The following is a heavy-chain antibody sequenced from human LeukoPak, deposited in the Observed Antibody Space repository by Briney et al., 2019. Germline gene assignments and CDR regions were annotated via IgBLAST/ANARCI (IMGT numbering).Heavy chain of an antibody. V-gene: IGHV1-69*06. CDR1: GGTFSSYA. Sequence: SVKVSCKASGGTFSSYAISWVRQAPGQGLEWMGGIIPIFGTANYAQKFQGRVTITADISTSTAYMELSSLRPEDTAVYYCARDPGKAVALTEISNWFDPWGQGTLVTVSS. CDR3: ARDPGKAVALTEISNWFDP. CDR2: IIPIFGTA. J-gene: IGHJ5*02. D-gene: IGHD6-19*01.